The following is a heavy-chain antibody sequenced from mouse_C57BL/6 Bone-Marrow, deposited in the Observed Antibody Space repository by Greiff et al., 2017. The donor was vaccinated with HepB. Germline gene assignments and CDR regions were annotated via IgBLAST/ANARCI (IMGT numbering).Heavy chain of an antibody. CDR1: GFTFSDAW. V-gene: IGHV6-6*01. CDR2: IRNKANNHAT. J-gene: IGHJ4*01. D-gene: IGHD1-1*01. CDR3: TPHYYGSSWGDYAMDY. Sequence: EVQLVESGGGLVQPGGSMKLSCAASGFTFSDAWMDWVRQSPEKGLEWVAEIRNKANNHATYYAESVKGRFTISRDDSKSSVYLQMNSLRAEDTGIYYCTPHYYGSSWGDYAMDYWGQGTSVTVSS.